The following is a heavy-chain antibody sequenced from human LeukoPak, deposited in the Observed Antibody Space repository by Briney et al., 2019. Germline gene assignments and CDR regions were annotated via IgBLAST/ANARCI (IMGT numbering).Heavy chain of an antibody. Sequence: GGSLRLSCEASGFTFSSYAMSWVRQAPGKGLEWVSAISGSGGSTYYADSVKGRFTISRDNSKNTLYLQMNSLRAEDTAVYYCAKDITIFGVVPRFDPWGQGTLVTVSS. CDR2: ISGSGGST. CDR1: GFTFSSYA. CDR3: AKDITIFGVVPRFDP. J-gene: IGHJ5*02. D-gene: IGHD3-3*01. V-gene: IGHV3-23*01.